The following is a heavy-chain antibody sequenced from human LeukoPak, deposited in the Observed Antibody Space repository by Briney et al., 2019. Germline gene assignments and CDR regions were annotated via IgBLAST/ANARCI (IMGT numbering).Heavy chain of an antibody. CDR1: GYSFTSYW. Sequence: GESLKISCQGSGYSFTSYWIGWVRQMPGKGLEWMGSIYPGDSDTRYSPSFQGQVTISADKSISTAYLQWSSLKASDTAMYYCASEDDSSSWYYWGQGTLVTVSS. D-gene: IGHD6-13*01. CDR3: ASEDDSSSWYY. V-gene: IGHV5-51*01. J-gene: IGHJ4*02. CDR2: IYPGDSDT.